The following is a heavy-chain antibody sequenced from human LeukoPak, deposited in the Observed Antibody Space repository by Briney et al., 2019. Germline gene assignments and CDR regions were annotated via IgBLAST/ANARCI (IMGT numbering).Heavy chain of an antibody. CDR1: GFTFSSYA. D-gene: IGHD3-10*01. CDR2: ISGSGGPT. CDR3: AKGTNFYGSGIYYNDAFDI. V-gene: IGHV3-23*01. J-gene: IGHJ3*02. Sequence: PGGSLRLSRAASGFTFSSYAMSWVRQAPGKGLEWVSGISGSGGPTYYADSVKGRFTISRDNSKNTLYLQMISLRAEDTAVYYCAKGTNFYGSGIYYNDAFDIWGQGTMVTVSS.